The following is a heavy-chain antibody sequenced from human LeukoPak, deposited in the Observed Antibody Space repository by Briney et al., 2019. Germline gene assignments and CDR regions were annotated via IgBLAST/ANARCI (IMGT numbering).Heavy chain of an antibody. D-gene: IGHD3-22*01. Sequence: PGGSLRLSCAASGFTFSSYAMSWVRQAPGKGLEWVSAISGSGGSTYYADSVKGRFTISRDNAKNSMSLQMNSLRAEDTAIYYCVRWSYDKSAYYYDHWGQGTLVTVSS. CDR1: GFTFSSYA. V-gene: IGHV3-23*01. CDR3: VRWSYDKSAYYYDH. J-gene: IGHJ4*02. CDR2: ISGSGGST.